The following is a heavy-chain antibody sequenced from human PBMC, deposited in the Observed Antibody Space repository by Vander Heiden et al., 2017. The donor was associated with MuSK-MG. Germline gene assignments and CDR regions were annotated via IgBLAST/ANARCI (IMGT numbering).Heavy chain of an antibody. J-gene: IGHJ6*03. Sequence: QVLLVQSGAEVKKPGSSVKVSCKASGGSLSSHAISWVRQAPGQGLEWMGGIIPIIRRVYYPQKLQGRVTITADESSTTIYMEVRGLRFEDTAIYYCARRGTCNGEHCYFDYMDVWGQGTTVSVSS. CDR2: IIPIIRRV. CDR1: GGSLSSHA. CDR3: ARRGTCNGEHCYFDYMDV. D-gene: IGHD2-8*01. V-gene: IGHV1-69*12.